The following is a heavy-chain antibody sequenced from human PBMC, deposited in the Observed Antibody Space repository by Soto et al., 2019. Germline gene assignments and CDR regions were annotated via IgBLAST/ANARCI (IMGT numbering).Heavy chain of an antibody. CDR1: GFTFSSYG. CDR2: ISYDGSNK. V-gene: IGHV3-30*18. D-gene: IGHD3-10*01. Sequence: QVQLVESGGGVVQPGRSLRLSCAASGFTFSSYGMHWVRQAPGKGLEWVAVISYDGSNKYYADSVKGRFTISRDNSTNTLYLQMNSLRAEDTAVYYCAKDGSNYDLDYWGQGTLVTVSS. J-gene: IGHJ4*02. CDR3: AKDGSNYDLDY.